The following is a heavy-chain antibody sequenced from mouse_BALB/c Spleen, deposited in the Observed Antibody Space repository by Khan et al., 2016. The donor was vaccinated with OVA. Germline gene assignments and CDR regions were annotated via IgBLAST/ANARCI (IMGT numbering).Heavy chain of an antibody. Sequence: EVKLLESGGGLVQPGGSLILSCAASGFDFSKYWMSWARQAPGKGQEWIGEINPGSNTINYTPSLKDKFIISRDNAKNTLYLQMNKVRSEDTVLYYCARLGNYVFSDYWGQGTTLTVSS. D-gene: IGHD1-1*01. CDR2: INPGSNTI. J-gene: IGHJ2*01. CDR3: ARLGNYVFSDY. V-gene: IGHV4-2*02. CDR1: GFDFSKYW.